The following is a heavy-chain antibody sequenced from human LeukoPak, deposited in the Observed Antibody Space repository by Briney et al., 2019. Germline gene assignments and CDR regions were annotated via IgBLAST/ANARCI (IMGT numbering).Heavy chain of an antibody. CDR1: GVSINSHY. V-gene: IGHV4-59*08. Sequence: SETLSLTCTVSGVSINSHYWSWIRQPPGKGLEWIGFIYDSGSANYKSSLKSRVTMTVDTSKNQFSLKLSSVTAADTAVYYCAKAGPNWFDPWGQGTLVTVSS. J-gene: IGHJ5*02. D-gene: IGHD6-25*01. CDR2: IYDSGSA. CDR3: AKAGPNWFDP.